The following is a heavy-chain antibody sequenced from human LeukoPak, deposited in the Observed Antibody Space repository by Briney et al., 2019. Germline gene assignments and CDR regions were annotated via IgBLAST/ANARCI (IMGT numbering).Heavy chain of an antibody. CDR1: GFIFSSYT. V-gene: IGHV3-23*01. CDR2: VGIGGDK. J-gene: IGHJ4*02. D-gene: IGHD1-26*01. CDR3: AKDLQSDGKWDVDY. Sequence: GGSLRLSCAAPGFIFSSYTMSWVRQAPGKGRDWVSSVGIGGDKYYANSVKGRFTISRANSKHTLFLQMNNLRDEDTATYYCAKDLQSDGKWDVDYWGRGILVTVSS.